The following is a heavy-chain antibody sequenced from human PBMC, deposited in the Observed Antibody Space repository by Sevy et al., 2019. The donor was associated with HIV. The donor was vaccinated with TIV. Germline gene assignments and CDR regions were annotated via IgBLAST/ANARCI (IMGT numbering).Heavy chain of an antibody. CDR2: LSYDGSNK. CDR3: ARDGPYNTYDLWGYYFDY. D-gene: IGHD3-3*01. J-gene: IGHJ4*02. Sequence: GGSLRLSCAASGFSFSRYAIHWVRQAPGKGLEWVAGLSYDGSNKHYADSVRSRFTISRDNSKNTLYLQMNSLRAEDTAVYYCARDGPYNTYDLWGYYFDYWGQGTLVTVSS. CDR1: GFSFSRYA. V-gene: IGHV3-30-3*01.